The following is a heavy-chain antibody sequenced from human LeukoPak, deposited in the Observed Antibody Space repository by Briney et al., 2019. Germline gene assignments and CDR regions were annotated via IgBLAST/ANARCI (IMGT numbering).Heavy chain of an antibody. D-gene: IGHD4-17*01. CDR1: GGTFSSYA. Sequence: GASVNVSFKASGGTFSSYAISWVRQAPGQGLEWMGRIIPILGIANYAQKFQGRVTITADKSTSTAYMELSSLRSEDTAVYYCARAGGTVTATGPYYYYGMDVWGQGTTVTVSS. CDR3: ARAGGTVTATGPYYYYGMDV. J-gene: IGHJ6*02. CDR2: IIPILGIA. V-gene: IGHV1-69*04.